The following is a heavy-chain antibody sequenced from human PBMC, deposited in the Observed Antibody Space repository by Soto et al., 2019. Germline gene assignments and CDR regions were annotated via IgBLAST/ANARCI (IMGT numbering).Heavy chain of an antibody. J-gene: IGHJ4*02. CDR2: IYWDDDK. CDR1: GFSLSTSGVG. CDR3: AHCLQYSRGYYFDY. Sequence: QITLKESGPTLVKPTQTLTLTCTFSGFSLSTSGVGVGWIRQPPGKALECLALIYWDDDKRYSPSLKSRLTITKDTSKKQVVLTMTNMDPADTATYYCAHCLQYSRGYYFDYWGQGTLLTVSS. D-gene: IGHD3-22*01. V-gene: IGHV2-5*02.